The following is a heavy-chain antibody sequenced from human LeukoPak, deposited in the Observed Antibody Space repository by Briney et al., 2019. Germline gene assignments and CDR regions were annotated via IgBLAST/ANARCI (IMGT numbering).Heavy chain of an antibody. V-gene: IGHV1-18*04. CDR2: ISAYNGDT. D-gene: IGHD6-13*01. J-gene: IGHJ4*02. Sequence: ASVKVSCKASAYTFTNYYIHWLRQAPRQGLEWMGWISAYNGDTNYAQKFQGRFTMTTDTSTSTANMELRSLRSDDTAVYYCARDHSSSCQLLDYWGQGTLVTISS. CDR3: ARDHSSSCQLLDY. CDR1: AYTFTNYY.